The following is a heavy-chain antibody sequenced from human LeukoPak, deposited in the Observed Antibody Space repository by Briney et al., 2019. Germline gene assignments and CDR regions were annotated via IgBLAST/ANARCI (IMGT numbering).Heavy chain of an antibody. V-gene: IGHV3-23*01. CDR3: AKELFTGWHGWFDP. D-gene: IGHD6-19*01. J-gene: IGHJ5*02. Sequence: RTGGSLRLSCAASGFIFSNYAMTWVRQAPGKGLEWVSGISVSGDSTLYADSVQGRFTISRDNSKNTVYLQMNSLRAEDTATYYCAKELFTGWHGWFDPWGQGTLVTASS. CDR1: GFIFSNYA. CDR2: ISVSGDST.